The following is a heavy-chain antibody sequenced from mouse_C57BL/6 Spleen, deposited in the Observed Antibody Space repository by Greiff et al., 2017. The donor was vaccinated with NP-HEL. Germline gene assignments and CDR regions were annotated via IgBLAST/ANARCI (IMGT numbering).Heavy chain of an antibody. J-gene: IGHJ3*01. CDR3: VRPYDGYYGAWFAY. CDR2: IYPGDGDT. D-gene: IGHD2-3*01. V-gene: IGHV1-82*01. Sequence: VQLQQSGPELVKPGASVKISCKASGYAFSSSWMNWVKQRPGKGLEWIGRIYPGDGDTNYNGKFKGKATLTADKSSSTAYMQLSSLTSEDSAVYFCVRPYDGYYGAWFAYWGQGTLVTVSA. CDR1: GYAFSSSW.